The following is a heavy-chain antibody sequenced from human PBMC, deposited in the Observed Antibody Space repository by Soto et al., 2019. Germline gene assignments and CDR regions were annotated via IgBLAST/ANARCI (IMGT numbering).Heavy chain of an antibody. V-gene: IGHV1-3*01. J-gene: IGHJ4*01. D-gene: IGHD3-22*01. CDR1: GYPFTSSA. Sequence: ASVKVSCKASGYPFTSSAMHWVRQAPGQRLEWMGWINAGNGNTKYSQKFQGRVTITRDTSASTAYLELSSLRSEDTAVDYCAGGLCSSDYAREGYRGQGTRFAVAS. CDR3: AGGLCSSDYAREGY. CDR2: INAGNGNT.